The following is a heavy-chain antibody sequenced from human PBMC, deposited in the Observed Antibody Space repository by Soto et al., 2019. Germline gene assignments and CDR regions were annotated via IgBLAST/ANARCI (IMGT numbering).Heavy chain of an antibody. V-gene: IGHV4-31*03. D-gene: IGHD6-13*01. CDR1: GGSISSGGYY. J-gene: IGHJ6*02. Sequence: TSETLSLTCTVSGGSISSGGYYWSWIRQHPGKGLEWIGYIYYSGSTYYYPSLKSRVTISVDTSKNQFSLKLSSVTAADTAVYYCARDRMAAARYYGMDVWGQGTTVTVSS. CDR3: ARDRMAAARYYGMDV. CDR2: IYYSGST.